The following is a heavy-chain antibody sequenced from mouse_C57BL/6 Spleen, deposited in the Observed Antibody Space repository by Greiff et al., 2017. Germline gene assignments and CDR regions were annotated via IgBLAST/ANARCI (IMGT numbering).Heavy chain of an antibody. CDR2: INPNNGGT. J-gene: IGHJ2*01. V-gene: IGHV1-26*01. Sequence: VQLQQSGPELVKPGASVKISCKASGYTFTDYYMNWVKQSHGKSLEWIGDINPNNGGTSYNQKFKSKATLTVDKSSITAYLELRRLTSEDSAVYYCARGGLLRSLDYWGQGTTLTVSS. CDR3: ARGGLLRSLDY. CDR1: GYTFTDYY. D-gene: IGHD1-1*01.